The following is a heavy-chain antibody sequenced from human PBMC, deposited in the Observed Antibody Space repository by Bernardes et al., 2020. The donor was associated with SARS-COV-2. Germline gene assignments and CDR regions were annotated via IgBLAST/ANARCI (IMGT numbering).Heavy chain of an antibody. V-gene: IGHV3-48*04. J-gene: IGHJ4*02. CDR1: GFTFSSYG. Sequence: GGSLRLSCAASGFTFSSYGMHWVRQAPGKGLEWVSYIDSSGSIRHYADSVKGRFTISRDNAKNSLYLQMNSLRAEDTAVYYCARLPWLQLWLQGFYFDFWGRGTLVTVSS. CDR3: ARLPWLQLWLQGFYFDF. D-gene: IGHD5-18*01. CDR2: IDSSGSIR.